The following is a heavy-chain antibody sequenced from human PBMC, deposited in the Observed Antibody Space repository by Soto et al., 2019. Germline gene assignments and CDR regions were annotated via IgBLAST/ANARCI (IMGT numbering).Heavy chain of an antibody. CDR2: LIPIRSTA. CDR3: ARASGYVSGWYHDY. V-gene: IGHV1-69*13. Sequence: SVKVSCKASGGAFSTDSISWVRQAPGQGLEWMGGLIPIRSTAHYAQKFQGRVTITADESTNTAYMDLSSLRSDDTAVYYCARASGYVSGWYHDYWGQGTRVTVSS. CDR1: GGAFSTDS. J-gene: IGHJ4*02. D-gene: IGHD6-19*01.